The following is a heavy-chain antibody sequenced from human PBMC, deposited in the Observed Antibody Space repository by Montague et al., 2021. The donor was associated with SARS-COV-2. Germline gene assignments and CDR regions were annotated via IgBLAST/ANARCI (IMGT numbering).Heavy chain of an antibody. J-gene: IGHJ4*02. D-gene: IGHD3-16*02. Sequence: SQRLSCAASGFTFSYFEMNWVRQAPGKGLEWISYISGAGTTIYYADSVKGRFTISRDNAKNSLYLQMNSLRAEDTAVYYCARDLVVTDGISDYWGQGTLVTVSS. CDR1: GFTFSYFE. CDR2: ISGAGTTI. CDR3: ARDLVVTDGISDY. V-gene: IGHV3-48*03.